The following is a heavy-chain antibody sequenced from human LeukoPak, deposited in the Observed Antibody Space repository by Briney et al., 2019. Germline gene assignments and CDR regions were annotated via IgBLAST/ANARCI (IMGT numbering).Heavy chain of an antibody. J-gene: IGHJ4*02. CDR2: IDGGGTIT. Sequence: GGSPRLSCAASGFTFSDYYMSWIRQVPGKGLEWLSYIDGGGTITYYAAFEEGRFTISRDNAKNSVYLQMDSLRAEDTAVYYCARDRGYGSGYYFDNWGQGTLVTVSS. CDR3: ARDRGYGSGYYFDN. CDR1: GFTFSDYY. D-gene: IGHD3-3*01. V-gene: IGHV3-11*04.